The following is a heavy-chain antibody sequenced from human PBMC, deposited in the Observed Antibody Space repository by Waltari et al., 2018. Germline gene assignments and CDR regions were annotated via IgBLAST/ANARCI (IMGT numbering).Heavy chain of an antibody. CDR2: ISSSSSTI. V-gene: IGHV3-48*01. CDR1: GFTFSSYS. J-gene: IGHJ6*02. Sequence: EVQLVESGGGLVQPGGSLRLSCAASGFTFSSYSMNWVRQAPGKGLEWVSYISSSSSTIYYADSVKGRFTISSNNAKNSLYLQMNSLRAEDTAVYYCASAYGDYFVYYYGMDVWGQGTTVTVSS. CDR3: ASAYGDYFVYYYGMDV. D-gene: IGHD4-17*01.